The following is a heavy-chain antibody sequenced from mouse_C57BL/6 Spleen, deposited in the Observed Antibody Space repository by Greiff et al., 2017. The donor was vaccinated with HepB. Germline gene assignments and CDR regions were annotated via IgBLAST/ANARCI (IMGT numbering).Heavy chain of an antibody. J-gene: IGHJ2*01. V-gene: IGHV5-4*01. CDR3: ARDRVYDYGSSEGYFDY. D-gene: IGHD1-1*01. CDR1: GFTFSSYA. Sequence: EVKLVESGGGLVKPGGSLKLSCAASGFTFSSYAMSWVRQTPEKRLEWVATISDGGSYTYYPDNVKGRFTISRDNAKNNLYLQMSHLKSEDTAMYYCARDRVYDYGSSEGYFDYWGQGTTLTVSS. CDR2: ISDGGSYT.